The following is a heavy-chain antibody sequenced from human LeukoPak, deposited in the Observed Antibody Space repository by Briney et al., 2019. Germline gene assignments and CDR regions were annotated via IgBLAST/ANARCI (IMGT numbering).Heavy chain of an antibody. CDR2: ISYDGSNT. Sequence: PGGSLRLSCAASGFTFSCYGMHWVRQAPGKGLEWVAVISYDGSNTYYADCVKGRFTISRDNSKNMLYLQMNSLRAEDTAVYYCAKPYYSAARSYMDYWGQGTLVTVSS. CDR3: AKPYYSAARSYMDY. J-gene: IGHJ4*02. CDR1: GFTFSCYG. D-gene: IGHD3-10*01. V-gene: IGHV3-30*18.